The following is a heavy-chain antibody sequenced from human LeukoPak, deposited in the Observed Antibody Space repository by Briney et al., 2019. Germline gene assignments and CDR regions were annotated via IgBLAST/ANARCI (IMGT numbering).Heavy chain of an antibody. Sequence: GGSLRLSCAASGFTFSSYSMNWVRQAPGKGLEWVSSISSSSSYIYYADSVKGRFTISRDNAKNSLYLQMHSLRVEDTAVYYCTCTREGTGFQFDSWGQGTLVTVSP. CDR2: ISSSSSYI. CDR1: GFTFSSYS. J-gene: IGHJ4*02. D-gene: IGHD3/OR15-3a*01. CDR3: TCTREGTGFQFDS. V-gene: IGHV3-21*01.